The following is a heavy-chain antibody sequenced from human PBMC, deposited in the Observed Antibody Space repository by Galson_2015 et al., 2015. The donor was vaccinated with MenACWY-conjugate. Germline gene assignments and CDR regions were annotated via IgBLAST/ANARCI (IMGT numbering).Heavy chain of an antibody. Sequence: SLRLSCAASGFTFSSYAMSWVRQAPGKGLEWVSAISGSGGSTYYADSVKGRFTISRDNSKNTLYLQMNSLRAEDTAVYYCAKTSSGWYGGGYFDYWGQGTLVTVSS. CDR3: AKTSSGWYGGGYFDY. CDR1: GFTFSSYA. V-gene: IGHV3-23*01. D-gene: IGHD6-19*01. CDR2: ISGSGGST. J-gene: IGHJ4*02.